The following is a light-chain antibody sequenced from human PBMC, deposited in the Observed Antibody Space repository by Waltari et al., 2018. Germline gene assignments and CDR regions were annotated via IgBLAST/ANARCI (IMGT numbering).Light chain of an antibody. CDR1: SSNIGRSY. CDR3: SAWDSSLKSVV. V-gene: IGLV1-51*02. CDR2: QNN. Sequence: QSVLTQPPSVSAASGQRVTIPCSGSSSNIGRSYVSWYQQVPGTAPKLLIYQNNKRSSGVSDRFSGSKSGPSASLAITGLQSGDEADYYCSAWDSSLKSVVFGGGTRLTGL. J-gene: IGLJ2*01.